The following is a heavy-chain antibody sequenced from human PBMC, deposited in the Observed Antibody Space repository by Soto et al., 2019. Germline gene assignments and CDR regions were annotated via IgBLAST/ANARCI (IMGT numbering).Heavy chain of an antibody. J-gene: IGHJ6*03. CDR2: INHSGST. CDR3: AGRRTRTYYYGSGSYYESGLYYYYYMDV. D-gene: IGHD3-10*01. V-gene: IGHV4-34*01. Sequence: PSETLSLTCAVYGGSFSGYYWSWTRQPPGKGLEWIGEINHSGSTNYNPSLKSRVTISVDTSKNQFSLKLSSVTAADTAVYYCAGRRTRTYYYGSGSYYESGLYYYYYMDVWGKGTTVTVSS. CDR1: GGSFSGYY.